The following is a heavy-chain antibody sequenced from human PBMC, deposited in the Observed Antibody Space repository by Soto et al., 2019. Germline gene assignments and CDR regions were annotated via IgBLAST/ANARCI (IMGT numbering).Heavy chain of an antibody. CDR2: TSSDGGTK. V-gene: IGHV3-30-3*01. D-gene: IGHD2-21*01. Sequence: QVQLMESGGGVVQPGGSLRLSSATSGFTFSRYSMHWFRQAPGKGLEWVAVTSSDGGTKFYADSVKGRFTVSRDNSKNTLYLQMNSLRPEDTVVYYCAREVVLTEWYFDNWGQGILVTVSS. J-gene: IGHJ4*02. CDR3: AREVVLTEWYFDN. CDR1: GFTFSRYS.